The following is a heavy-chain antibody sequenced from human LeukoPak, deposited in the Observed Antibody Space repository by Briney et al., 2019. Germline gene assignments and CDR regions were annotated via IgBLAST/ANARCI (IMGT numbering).Heavy chain of an antibody. CDR1: GFTFSNSA. CDR3: AKDTGKQ. J-gene: IGHJ4*02. Sequence: PGGSLRLSCAASGFTFSNSAMSWVRQAPGKGLDWVSVISGSGGSTYYADSVKGRYTISGDNSKNTLYLQMNSLRAEDTAVYYCAKDTGKQWGQGTLVTVSS. V-gene: IGHV3-23*01. D-gene: IGHD2-8*02. CDR2: ISGSGGST.